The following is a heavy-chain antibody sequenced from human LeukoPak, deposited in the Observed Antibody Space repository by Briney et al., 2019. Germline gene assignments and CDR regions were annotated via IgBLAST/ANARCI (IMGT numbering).Heavy chain of an antibody. D-gene: IGHD1-26*01. CDR2: INHSGRT. CDR3: ARGKKMGATTSNFDY. CDR1: GGSFSGYY. Sequence: PSETLSLTCAVYGGSFSGYYWSWIRQPPGKGLEWIGEINHSGRTNYNPSLKSRVTISVDTSKNQFSLKLSSVTAADTAVYYCARGKKMGATTSNFDYWGQGTLVTVSS. J-gene: IGHJ4*02. V-gene: IGHV4-34*01.